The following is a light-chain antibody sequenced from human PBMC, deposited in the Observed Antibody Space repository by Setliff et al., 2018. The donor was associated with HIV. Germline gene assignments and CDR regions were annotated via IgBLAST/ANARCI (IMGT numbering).Light chain of an antibody. J-gene: IGLJ1*01. V-gene: IGLV2-14*03. Sequence: QSVLTQPASVSGSPGQSITISRTGTSYDIGYKNCVSWYQQHPGKAPKLIIFDVSNRPSGISDRFSGSKSGNTASLAISGLQAEDEADYYCSSCTTITTYVFGPGTKVTVL. CDR1: SYDIGYKNC. CDR2: DVS. CDR3: SSCTTITTYV.